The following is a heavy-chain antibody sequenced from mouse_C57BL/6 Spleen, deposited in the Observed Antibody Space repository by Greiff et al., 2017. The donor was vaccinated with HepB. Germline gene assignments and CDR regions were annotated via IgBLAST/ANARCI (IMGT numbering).Heavy chain of an antibody. D-gene: IGHD2-4*01. CDR1: GFNIKDYY. Sequence: VQLQQSGAELVRPGASVKLSCTASGFNIKDYYMHWVKQRPEQGLEWIGRIDPEDGDTEYAPKFQGKATMTADTSSNTAYLQLSSLTSEDTAVYYCTSDDYDGGAMDYWGQGTSVTVSS. CDR3: TSDDYDGGAMDY. CDR2: IDPEDGDT. V-gene: IGHV14-1*01. J-gene: IGHJ4*01.